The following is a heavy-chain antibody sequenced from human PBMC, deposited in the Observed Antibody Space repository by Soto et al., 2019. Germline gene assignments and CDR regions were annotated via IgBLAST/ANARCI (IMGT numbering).Heavy chain of an antibody. Sequence: QVQLVQSGAEVKKPGASVKVSCKASGYTFTGYHMHWVRQAPGQGLEWMGWINPNSGGTNYAQKFQGRVTMTRDTSISTAYMEVSRLRSDDTAVYFCARVGGVGAPPGADYWGQGTLVTVSS. CDR1: GYTFTGYH. J-gene: IGHJ4*02. CDR2: INPNSGGT. D-gene: IGHD1-26*01. V-gene: IGHV1-2*02. CDR3: ARVGGVGAPPGADY.